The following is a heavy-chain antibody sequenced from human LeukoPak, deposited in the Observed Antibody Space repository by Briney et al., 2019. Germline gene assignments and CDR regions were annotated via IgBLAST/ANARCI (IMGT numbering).Heavy chain of an antibody. CDR1: GGSFSGYY. V-gene: IGHV4-34*01. Sequence: SETLSLTCAVYGGSFSGYYWSWIRQPPGKGLEWIGEINHSGSTNYNPSLKSRVTISVDTSKNQFSLKLSSVTAADTAVYYCARGPRWATYYHGYFDYWGQGTLVTVSS. CDR3: ARGPRWATYYHGYFDY. J-gene: IGHJ4*02. D-gene: IGHD5-24*01. CDR2: INHSGST.